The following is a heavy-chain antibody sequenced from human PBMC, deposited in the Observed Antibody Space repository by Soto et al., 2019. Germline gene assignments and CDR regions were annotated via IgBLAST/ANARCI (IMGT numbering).Heavy chain of an antibody. V-gene: IGHV3-23*01. CDR2: ISGSGGST. Sequence: EVQLLESGGGLVQPGGSLRLSCAASGFTFSSYAMSWVRQAPGKGLEWVSAISGSGGSTYYADSVKGRFTISRDNSKNTLYLPRHSLRAEDTAVYYWAYSSTPLDSWGQGTLVTVSS. D-gene: IGHD6-13*01. CDR3: AYSSTPLDS. CDR1: GFTFSSYA. J-gene: IGHJ4*02.